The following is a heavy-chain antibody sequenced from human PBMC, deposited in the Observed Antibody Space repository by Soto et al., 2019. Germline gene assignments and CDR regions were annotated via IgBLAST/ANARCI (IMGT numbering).Heavy chain of an antibody. D-gene: IGHD2-15*01. CDR2: IYYSGST. Sequence: LSLTCTVSGGSIISYYWSWIRQPPGKGLEWIGYIYYSGSTNYNPSLKSRVTISVDTSKNQFSLKLSSVTAADTAVYYCAREDRYYYYGMDVWGQGTTVTVSS. V-gene: IGHV4-59*01. J-gene: IGHJ6*02. CDR3: AREDRYYYYGMDV. CDR1: GGSIISYY.